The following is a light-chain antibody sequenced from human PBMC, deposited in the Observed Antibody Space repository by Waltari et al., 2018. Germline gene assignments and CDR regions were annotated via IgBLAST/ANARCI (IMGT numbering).Light chain of an antibody. J-gene: IGKJ5*01. CDR3: QQYGGT. CDR1: QSVSSSY. V-gene: IGKV3-20*01. Sequence: EIVLTQSPGTLSLSPGERATLSCRASQSVSSSYLAWYQQKPGQAPRLLIYGASSRATGIPDRFSGSGSGTDFTLTISRLEPEDFAVYYCQQYGGTFGQGTRLEIK. CDR2: GAS.